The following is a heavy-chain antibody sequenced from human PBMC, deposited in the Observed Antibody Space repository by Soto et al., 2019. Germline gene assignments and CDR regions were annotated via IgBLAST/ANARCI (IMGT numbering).Heavy chain of an antibody. V-gene: IGHV3-7*03. CDR1: GFAFSSSW. J-gene: IGHJ3*02. CDR2: INQDGSAR. CDR3: ARDPFFSWFDI. Sequence: PGGSLRLSCTASGFAFSSSWMAWVRQAPGKGLEWVANINQDGSARYYVDSVKGRFTISRANADNSLYLQMDSLRAEDAAVYYCARDPFFSWFDIWCPGPRVTVAS.